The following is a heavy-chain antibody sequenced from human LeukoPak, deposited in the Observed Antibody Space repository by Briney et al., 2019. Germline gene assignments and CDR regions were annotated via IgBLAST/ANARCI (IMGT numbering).Heavy chain of an antibody. V-gene: IGHV3-30-3*01. J-gene: IGHJ6*01. CDR2: ISDDGAKK. Sequence: GGSLRLSCEASGFTFRNYAIHWVRQAPGKGLEWVAVISDDGAKKFHADSLKGRFTISRDNSNNTLYLQMNSLRVEDTAVYYCARARAHKGYGLDVWGQGTTVTVSS. CDR1: GFTFRNYA. CDR3: ARARAHKGYGLDV.